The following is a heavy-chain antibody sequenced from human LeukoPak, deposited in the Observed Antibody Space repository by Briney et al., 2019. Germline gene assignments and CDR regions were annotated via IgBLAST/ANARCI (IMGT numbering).Heavy chain of an antibody. Sequence: GGSLRLSCAAPGLIVSNNCMNWVRKTPGKGLEWVSLMYSGGGTYYADSVKGRLPISRDNSKNTLYLQMNSLRADDTAVYYCARGCYYERSGYCPFDYWGPGSLVTVSS. D-gene: IGHD3-22*01. J-gene: IGHJ4*02. CDR1: GLIVSNNC. V-gene: IGHV3-53*01. CDR3: ARGCYYERSGYCPFDY. CDR2: MYSGGGT.